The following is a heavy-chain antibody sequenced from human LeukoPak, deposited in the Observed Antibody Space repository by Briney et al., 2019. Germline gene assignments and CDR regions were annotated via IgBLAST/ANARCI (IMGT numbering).Heavy chain of an antibody. CDR3: AREGYCNSTSCDKPFDC. V-gene: IGHV1-18*01. Sequence: GASVKVSCKASGYTFNSYGISWVRQAPGQGLEWMGWISAYNGNTNYAQKFRDRVTMTTDTSTSTAYMELRSLRSDDTAVYYCAREGYCNSTSCDKPFDCWGQGALVTVSS. CDR1: GYTFNSYG. J-gene: IGHJ4*02. CDR2: ISAYNGNT. D-gene: IGHD2-2*01.